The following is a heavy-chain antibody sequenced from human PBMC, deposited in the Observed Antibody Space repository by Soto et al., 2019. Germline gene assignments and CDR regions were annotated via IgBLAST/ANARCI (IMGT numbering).Heavy chain of an antibody. J-gene: IGHJ6*02. CDR1: GFTFSSYA. CDR3: AKDREWFGEFPYYYYGMNV. CDR2: ISGTGGGT. V-gene: IGHV3-23*01. D-gene: IGHD3-10*01. Sequence: EVQLLESGGGLVQPGGSLRLSCTVSGFTFSSYAMTWVRQAPGKGLEWVSAISGTGGGTYYADSVKGRFTISRDNSKNTLYQQLDSLRVEDTALYYCAKDREWFGEFPYYYYGMNVWGQGTTVTVSS.